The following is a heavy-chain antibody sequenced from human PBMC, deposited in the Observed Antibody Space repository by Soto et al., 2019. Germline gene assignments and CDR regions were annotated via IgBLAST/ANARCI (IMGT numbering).Heavy chain of an antibody. CDR2: ISSRSDI. D-gene: IGHD2-2*02. CDR1: GFTFSTYS. J-gene: IGHJ6*02. CDR3: AREYTAWHLAYGLDV. Sequence: GGSLRLSCVGSGFTFSTYSINWVRQAPGEGLEWVSSISSRSDIYYADSVKGRFTISRDNAKNSVSLQMNSLRAEDTAVYYCAREYTAWHLAYGLDVWGQGTTVTVSS. V-gene: IGHV3-21*01.